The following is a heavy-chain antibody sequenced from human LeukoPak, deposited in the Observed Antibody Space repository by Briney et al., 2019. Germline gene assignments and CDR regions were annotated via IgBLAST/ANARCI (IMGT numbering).Heavy chain of an antibody. V-gene: IGHV4-39*01. J-gene: IGHJ5*02. Sequence: PSETLSLTCTVSGGSISSSSYYWGWLRQPPGKGLEWIGRIYYSGSTYYNSSLKSRVTISVDTSKNQFSLELTSVTASDTAVYYCARLPDPWGQGTLVTVSS. CDR1: GGSISSSSYY. CDR3: ARLPDP. CDR2: IYYSGST.